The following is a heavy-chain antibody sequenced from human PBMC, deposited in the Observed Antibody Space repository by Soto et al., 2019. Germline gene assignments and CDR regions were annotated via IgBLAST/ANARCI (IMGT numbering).Heavy chain of an antibody. CDR2: ISGSGGST. Sequence: PWGSLRLSCAASGFTFISYAIIFFRHSPLKWLEWVSAISGSGGSTYYADSVKGRFTISRDNSKNTLYLQMNSLRAEDTAVYYCAKTTRITMIVVVVPEFDYWGQGTLVTVSS. J-gene: IGHJ4*02. CDR1: GFTFISYA. D-gene: IGHD3-22*01. V-gene: IGHV3-23*01. CDR3: AKTTRITMIVVVVPEFDY.